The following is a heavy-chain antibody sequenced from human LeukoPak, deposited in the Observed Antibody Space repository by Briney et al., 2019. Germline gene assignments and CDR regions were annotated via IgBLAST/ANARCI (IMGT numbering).Heavy chain of an antibody. V-gene: IGHV4-59*08. CDR3: ARHSYYFDY. J-gene: IGHJ4*02. CDR2: IYYSGST. Sequence: SETLSLTCTVSGGSISSYYWSWIRQPPGKGLEWVGYIYYSGSTNYNPSLKSRVTISVDTSKNQFSLKLSSVTAADTAVYYCARHSYYFDYWGQGTLVTVSS. CDR1: GGSISSYY. D-gene: IGHD6-6*01.